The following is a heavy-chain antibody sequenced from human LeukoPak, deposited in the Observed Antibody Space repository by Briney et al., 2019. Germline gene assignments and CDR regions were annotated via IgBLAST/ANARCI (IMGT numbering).Heavy chain of an antibody. D-gene: IGHD6-13*01. Sequence: SETLPLTCAVYGGSFSGYYWSWIRQPPGKGLEWIGYIYYSGSTNYNPSLKSRLTISVDTSKNQFSLKLSSVTAADTAVYYCARTTEAHSWRTRYYDYYMDVWGKGTTVAVSS. CDR2: IYYSGST. CDR3: ARTTEAHSWRTRYYDYYMDV. J-gene: IGHJ6*03. CDR1: GGSFSGYY. V-gene: IGHV4-59*01.